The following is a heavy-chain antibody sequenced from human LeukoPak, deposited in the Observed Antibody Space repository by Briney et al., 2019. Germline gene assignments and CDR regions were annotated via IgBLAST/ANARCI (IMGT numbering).Heavy chain of an antibody. Sequence: PGGSLRLSCVGSGFNVTTNNMYWVRQAPGKGLECVSTFLAGGLLDYADSVRDRFTISRDTSKNTLYPQMNSLSAEDTAVYYCGRRFCNSCPLDFWGQGTLVTVSS. V-gene: IGHV3-66*04. CDR2: FLAGGLL. CDR1: GFNVTTNN. CDR3: GRRFCNSCPLDF. D-gene: IGHD2/OR15-2a*01. J-gene: IGHJ4*02.